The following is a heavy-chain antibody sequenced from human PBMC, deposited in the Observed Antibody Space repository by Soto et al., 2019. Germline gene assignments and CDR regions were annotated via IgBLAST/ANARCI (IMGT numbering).Heavy chain of an antibody. D-gene: IGHD2-21*02. CDR3: AKVSHIVVVTAILGDAFDI. J-gene: IGHJ3*02. CDR1: GFTFSSYA. Sequence: GSLRLSCAASGFTFSSYAMGWVRQAPGKGLEWVSAISGSGGSTYYADSVKGRFTISRDNSKNTLYLQMNSLRAEDTAVYYCAKVSHIVVVTAILGDAFDIWGQGTMVTVSS. V-gene: IGHV3-23*01. CDR2: ISGSGGST.